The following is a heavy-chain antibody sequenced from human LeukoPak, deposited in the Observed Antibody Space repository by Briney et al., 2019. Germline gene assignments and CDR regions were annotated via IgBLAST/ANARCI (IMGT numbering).Heavy chain of an antibody. Sequence: PSETLSLTCAVYGGSFSGYYWSWIRQPPGKGLEWIGEINHSGSTNYNPSLKSRVTISVDTSKNQFSLKLSSVTAADTAVYYCARGHRVFGVVIIGAFDIWGQGTMVTVSS. D-gene: IGHD3-3*01. V-gene: IGHV4-34*01. CDR2: INHSGST. J-gene: IGHJ3*02. CDR1: GGSFSGYY. CDR3: ARGHRVFGVVIIGAFDI.